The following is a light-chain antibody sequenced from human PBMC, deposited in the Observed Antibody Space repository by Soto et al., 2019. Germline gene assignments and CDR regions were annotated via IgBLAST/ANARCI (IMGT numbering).Light chain of an antibody. V-gene: IGKV1-5*03. CDR1: QSIENW. CDR3: QQYESFPRT. J-gene: IGKJ1*01. Sequence: DIQMTQSPSTLSASVGDRVTITCRASQSIENWLAWYQQKPGKAPKLFILKASSLEIGVPSRFSGSGSGTAFTLSISSLQPDDFATYYCQQYESFPRTFGQGTKVEIK. CDR2: KAS.